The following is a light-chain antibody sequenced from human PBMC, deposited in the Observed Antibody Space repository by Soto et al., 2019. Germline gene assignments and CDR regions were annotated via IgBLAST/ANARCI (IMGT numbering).Light chain of an antibody. CDR2: GVT. J-gene: IGLJ2*01. CDR1: SSDIGAYNY. CDR3: SSYTTSSTLE. V-gene: IGLV2-14*01. Sequence: QSALTQPASVSGFPGQSITISCTGTSSDIGAYNYVSWYQQHPGKTPKLMIYGVTNRPSGVSNRFSGSKSGSTASLTISGLQAEDEADYYCSSYTTSSTLEFGGGTKLTVL.